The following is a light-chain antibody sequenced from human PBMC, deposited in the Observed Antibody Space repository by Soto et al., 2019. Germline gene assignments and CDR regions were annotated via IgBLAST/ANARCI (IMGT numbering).Light chain of an antibody. CDR1: QTISSW. CDR3: QHYNSYSQA. CDR2: TAS. Sequence: DIQVTQSPSTLSGSVGDRVTITCRASQTISSWLAWYQQKPGKAPKLVIYTASTLKSGVPSRFSGSGSGTEFTLTISSLQPDDFATYYCQHYNSYSQAFGQGTKVDIK. V-gene: IGKV1-5*03. J-gene: IGKJ1*01.